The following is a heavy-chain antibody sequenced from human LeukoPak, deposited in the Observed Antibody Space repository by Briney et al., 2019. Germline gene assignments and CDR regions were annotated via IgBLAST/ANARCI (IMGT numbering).Heavy chain of an antibody. CDR1: GFTVSSNY. CDR2: IYSGGST. D-gene: IGHD2-21*02. Sequence: GGSLRLSCAASGFTVSSNYMSWVRQAPGKGLEWVSVIYSGGSTYYADSVKGRFTISRDNSENMVYLQMNSLRAEDTAVYYCEKRGDKLDLIWGQGTLVTVSS. V-gene: IGHV3-66*01. J-gene: IGHJ4*02. CDR3: EKRGDKLDLI.